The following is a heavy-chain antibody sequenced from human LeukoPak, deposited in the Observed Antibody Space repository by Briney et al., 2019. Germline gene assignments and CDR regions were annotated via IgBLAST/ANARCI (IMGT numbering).Heavy chain of an antibody. CDR1: GFTFDDYA. V-gene: IGHV3-9*01. CDR3: ATLVTIVRGVIRHRGKDYYFDD. J-gene: IGHJ4*02. CDR2: ISWNSGSI. Sequence: GGSLRLSCAASGFTFDDYAMHWVRQAPGKGLEWVSGISWNSGSIGYADSVKGRFTISRDNAKNSLYLQMNSLRSEDTAVYYCATLVTIVRGVIRHRGKDYYFDDWGQGTLVTVS. D-gene: IGHD3-10*01.